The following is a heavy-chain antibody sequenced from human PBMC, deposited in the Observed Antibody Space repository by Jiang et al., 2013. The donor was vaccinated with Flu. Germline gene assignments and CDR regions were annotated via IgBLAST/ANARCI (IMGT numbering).Heavy chain of an antibody. CDR1: GGSISSSSYY. V-gene: IGHV4-31*03. CDR3: ARLPSCTSTNCYREYIDS. J-gene: IGHJ4*02. CDR2: IHYSGRI. D-gene: IGHD2-2*01. Sequence: GSGLVKPSETLSLTCTVSGGSISSSSYYWGWIRQHPGKGLEWIGYIHYSGRIYYNPSLKSRLTISVDTSNNQFSLQLSSVTAADTAIYYCARLPSCTSTNCYREYIDSWGQGTLVTVSS.